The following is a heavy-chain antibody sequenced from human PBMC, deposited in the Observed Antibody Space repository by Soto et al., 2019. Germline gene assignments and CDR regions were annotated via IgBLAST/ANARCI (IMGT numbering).Heavy chain of an antibody. CDR2: MNPNSVGT. J-gene: IGHJ4*02. D-gene: IGHD6-13*01. Sequence: ASVXVSCRASGYTFAIYDINFCLQATGQGLEWMGWMNPNSVGTNYAQKFQGRVTMTRDKSISTAHMELRRLRSDDTAIYYGASDFSTSEDGLEYCGQRTLVNVYS. CDR3: ASDFSTSEDGLEY. V-gene: IGHV1-2*02. CDR1: GYTFAIYD.